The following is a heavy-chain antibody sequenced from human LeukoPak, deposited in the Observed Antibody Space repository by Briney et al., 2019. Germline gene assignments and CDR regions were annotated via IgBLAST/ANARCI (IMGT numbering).Heavy chain of an antibody. V-gene: IGHV4-34*01. J-gene: IGHJ5*02. CDR1: GGSISSYY. CDR2: INHGGST. Sequence: PSETLSLTCTVSGGSISSYYWNWIRQPPGKGLEWIGEINHGGSTNYNPSLKSRVTISVDTSQNQFSLRLSSVTAADTAVYYCARNAYSSSSGDWFDPRGQGTLVTVSS. D-gene: IGHD6-6*01. CDR3: ARNAYSSSSGDWFDP.